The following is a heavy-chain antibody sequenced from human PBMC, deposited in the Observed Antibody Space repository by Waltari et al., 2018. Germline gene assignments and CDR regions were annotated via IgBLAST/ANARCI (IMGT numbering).Heavy chain of an antibody. J-gene: IGHJ4*02. CDR1: GGSVNNEDSH. Sequence: QVQLQESGPGLVMPSQTLSLTCSVAGGSVNNEDSHWSWIRQPPEKGREWIGYISYSAGTSYNPSLKSRVTISIDTSTNQFSLKLDSVTAADTAVYFCARAVTGTSNYDHWGQGTLVTVSS. CDR3: ARAVTGTSNYDH. CDR2: ISYSAGT. D-gene: IGHD7-27*01. V-gene: IGHV4-30-4*08.